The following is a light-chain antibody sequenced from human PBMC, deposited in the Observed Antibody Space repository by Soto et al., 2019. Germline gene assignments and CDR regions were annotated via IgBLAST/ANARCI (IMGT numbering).Light chain of an antibody. CDR1: SSDVGAYNF. V-gene: IGLV2-14*01. CDR3: NSYTTSNTFV. J-gene: IGLJ1*01. CDR2: EVT. Sequence: SALTQPASVSGSPGQSITISCTGTSSDVGAYNFVSWYQQHPGTVPKLLIYEVTNRPSGVSHRFSGSKSGNTASLTISGLQAEDEADYYCNSYTTSNTFVFGSGTKVTAL.